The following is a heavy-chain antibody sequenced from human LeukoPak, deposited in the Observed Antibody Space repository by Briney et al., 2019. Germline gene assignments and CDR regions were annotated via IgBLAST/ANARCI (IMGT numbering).Heavy chain of an antibody. J-gene: IGHJ4*02. CDR3: ARGTVTTFPPDY. V-gene: IGHV1-3*01. Sequence: ASVKVSCKASGYTFTSYAMHWVRQAPGQRLEWMGWINAGNGNTKYSQKFQGRVTITRDTSASTAYMELSSLRSEDTAVYYCARGTVTTFPPDYWGRGTLVTVPS. CDR1: GYTFTSYA. CDR2: INAGNGNT. D-gene: IGHD4-11*01.